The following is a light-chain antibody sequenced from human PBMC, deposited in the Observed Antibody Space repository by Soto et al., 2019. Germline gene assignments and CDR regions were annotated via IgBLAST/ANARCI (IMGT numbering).Light chain of an antibody. CDR1: SSDVGGYKY. CDR2: EVN. J-gene: IGLJ1*01. V-gene: IGLV2-8*01. Sequence: QSALTQPPSASGSPGQSVTISCTGTSSDVGGYKYVSWYQQHPGKAPKLMIFEVNKRPSGVPDRFSGSKSGNMASLTVSGLQAEDEADYYCSSYAGINNVGVFGTGTKVTVL. CDR3: SSYAGINNVGV.